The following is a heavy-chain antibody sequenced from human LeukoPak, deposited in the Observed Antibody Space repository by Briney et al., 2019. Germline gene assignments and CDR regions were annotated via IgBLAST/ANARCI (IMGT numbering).Heavy chain of an antibody. CDR3: ARDLGIADDY. J-gene: IGHJ4*02. Sequence: ASVKVSCKTSGFTFTTYTMHWVRQAPGQRLEWMGWINAANGNTNYAQKLQGRVTMTTDTSTSTAYMELRSLRSDDTAVYYCARDLGIADDYWGQGTLVTVSS. CDR1: GFTFTTYT. V-gene: IGHV1-18*01. D-gene: IGHD6-13*01. CDR2: INAANGNT.